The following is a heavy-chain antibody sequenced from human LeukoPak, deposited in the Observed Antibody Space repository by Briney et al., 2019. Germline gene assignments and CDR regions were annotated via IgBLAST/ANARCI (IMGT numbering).Heavy chain of an antibody. D-gene: IGHD6-19*01. CDR2: INHSGST. CDR3: ARGEYSSGWSNDY. J-gene: IGHJ4*02. V-gene: IGHV4-34*01. CDR1: GGSFSGYY. Sequence: SETLSLTCAVYGGSFSGYYWSWIRQPPGKGLEWIGEINHSGSTNYNPSLKSRVTISVDTSKNQFSLKLSSVTAADTAVYYCARGEYSSGWSNDYWGQGTLVTVSS.